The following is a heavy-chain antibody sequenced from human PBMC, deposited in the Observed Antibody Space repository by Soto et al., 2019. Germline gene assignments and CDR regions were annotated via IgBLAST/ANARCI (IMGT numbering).Heavy chain of an antibody. J-gene: IGHJ6*02. CDR1: GGTFSSYA. CDR2: IIPIFGTA. D-gene: IGHD3-3*01. Sequence: SVKVSCKASGGTFSSYAISWVRQAPGQGLEWMGGIIPIFGTANYAQKFQGRVAITADESTSTAYMELSSLRSEDTAVYYCARDPGVHYDFWSGYPNYYYYYGMDVWGQGTTVTVSS. V-gene: IGHV1-69*13. CDR3: ARDPGVHYDFWSGYPNYYYYYGMDV.